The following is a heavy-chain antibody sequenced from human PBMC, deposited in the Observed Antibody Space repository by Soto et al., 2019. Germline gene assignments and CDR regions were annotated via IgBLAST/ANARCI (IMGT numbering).Heavy chain of an antibody. V-gene: IGHV4-34*01. D-gene: IGHD6-13*01. CDR1: GGSFSGYS. CDR3: ARGRKDYSSSWYVD. J-gene: IGHJ4*02. CDR2: INHSGST. Sequence: QVQLQQWGAGLLKPSETLSLTCAVYGGSFSGYSWSWIRQPPGKRLEWIGEINHSGSTNYNPSLKTRVTISIDTSKNQFSLKLSSVTAADTAVYYCARGRKDYSSSWYVDWGQGTLVAVSS.